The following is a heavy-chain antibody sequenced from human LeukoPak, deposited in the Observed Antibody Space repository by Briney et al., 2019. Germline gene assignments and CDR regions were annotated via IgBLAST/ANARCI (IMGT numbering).Heavy chain of an antibody. CDR2: ISSSSSYI. J-gene: IGHJ4*02. V-gene: IGHV3-21*01. CDR1: GFTFSSYS. Sequence: PGGSLRLSCAASGFTFSSYSMNWVRQAPGKWLEWVSSISSSSSYIYYADSVKGRFTTSRDNGKHSLYLQMNSLRAEDTAVYYCARELGYCSSTSCYYYFDYWGQGTLVTVSS. D-gene: IGHD2-2*01. CDR3: ARELGYCSSTSCYYYFDY.